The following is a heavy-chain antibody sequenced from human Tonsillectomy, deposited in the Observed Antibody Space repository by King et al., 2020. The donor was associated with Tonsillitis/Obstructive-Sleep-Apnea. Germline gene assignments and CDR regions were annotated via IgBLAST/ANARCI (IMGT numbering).Heavy chain of an antibody. CDR1: GFTFSGYW. Sequence: VQLVESGGGLVQPGGSLRLSCAASGFTFSGYWMSWVRQAPGKGLEWVANIKQDGSEKYYVDSVKGRFTISRDNAKNSLYLQMNSLRAEDTAVYYCARESGSSSTSCYPTSFDYWGQGTLVTVSS. CDR3: ARESGSSSTSCYPTSFDY. CDR2: IKQDGSEK. V-gene: IGHV3-7*04. D-gene: IGHD2-2*01. J-gene: IGHJ4*02.